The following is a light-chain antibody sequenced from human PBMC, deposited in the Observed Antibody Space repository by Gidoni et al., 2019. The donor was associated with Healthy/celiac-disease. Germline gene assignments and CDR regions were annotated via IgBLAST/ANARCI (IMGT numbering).Light chain of an antibody. CDR2: DAS. CDR3: QQRSNWPPT. Sequence: EIVLTQSPATLSLSPGERATLSCRASQSVSSYLAWYRQKPGQAPRLLIYDASNRATGIPARFSGSGSGTDFTLTISSLEPEDFAVYYCQQRSNWPPTFGPXTKVDIK. CDR1: QSVSSY. J-gene: IGKJ3*01. V-gene: IGKV3-11*01.